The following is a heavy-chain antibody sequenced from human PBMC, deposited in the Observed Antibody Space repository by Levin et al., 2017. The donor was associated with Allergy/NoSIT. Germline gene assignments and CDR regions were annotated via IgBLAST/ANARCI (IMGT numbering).Heavy chain of an antibody. Sequence: GESLKISCKASGYTFTSYYMHWVRQAPGQGLEWMGIINPSGGSTSYAQKFQGRVTMTRDTSTSTVYMELSSLRSEDTAVYYCARAGGANSGLSWYWFDPWGQGTLVTVSS. CDR2: INPSGGST. J-gene: IGHJ5*02. V-gene: IGHV1-46*01. CDR1: GYTFTSYY. D-gene: IGHD1-26*01. CDR3: ARAGGANSGLSWYWFDP.